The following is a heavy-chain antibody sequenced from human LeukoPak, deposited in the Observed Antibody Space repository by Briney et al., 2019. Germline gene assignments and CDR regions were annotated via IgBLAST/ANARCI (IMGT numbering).Heavy chain of an antibody. CDR3: ATGTVYYYDSSGYYNDY. J-gene: IGHJ4*02. CDR1: GYSFTSYW. V-gene: IGHV5-51*01. Sequence: GESLKISCKGSGYSFTSYWIGWVRQMPGKDLEWMGIIYPGDSDTRYSPSFQGQVTISADKSISTAYLQWSSLKASDTAMYYCATGTVYYYDSSGYYNDYWGQGTLVTVSS. D-gene: IGHD3-22*01. CDR2: IYPGDSDT.